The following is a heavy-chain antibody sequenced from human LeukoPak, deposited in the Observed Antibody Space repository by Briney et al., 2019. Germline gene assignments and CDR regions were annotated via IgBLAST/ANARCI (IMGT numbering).Heavy chain of an antibody. CDR2: IKQDGSEK. J-gene: IGHJ4*02. V-gene: IGHV3-7*01. D-gene: IGHD2-2*01. CDR3: ASQSSNAGTPGDY. CDR1: GFTFSSYW. Sequence: PGGSLRLSCAASGFTFSSYWMSWVRQAPGKGLEWVANIKQDGSEKYYVDSVKGRFTISRDNAKNSLYLQMNSLRAEDTAVYYCASQSSNAGTPGDYWGQGTLVTVSS.